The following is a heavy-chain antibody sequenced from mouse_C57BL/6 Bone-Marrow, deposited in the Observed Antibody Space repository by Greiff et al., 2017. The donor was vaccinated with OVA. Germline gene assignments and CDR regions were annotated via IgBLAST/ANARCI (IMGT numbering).Heavy chain of an antibody. V-gene: IGHV3-6*01. CDR2: ISYDGSN. J-gene: IGHJ1*03. CDR1: GYSITSGYY. Sequence: EVKLMESGPGLVKPSQSLSLTCSVTGYSITSGYYWNWIRQFPGNKLEWMGYISYDGSNNYNPSLKNRISITRDTSKNQFFLKLNSVTTEDTATYYCARVRGLRRWYFDVWGTGTTVTVSS. CDR3: ARVRGLRRWYFDV. D-gene: IGHD2-4*01.